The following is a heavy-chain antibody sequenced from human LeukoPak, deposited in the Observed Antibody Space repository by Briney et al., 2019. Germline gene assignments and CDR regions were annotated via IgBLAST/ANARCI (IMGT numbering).Heavy chain of an antibody. Sequence: GGSLRLSCEASGFTFDDYGMSWVRQAPGKGLEWVSAISGSGGSTYYADSVKGRFTISRDNSKNTLYLQMNSLRAEDTAVYYCAKDLGGGYGACFDIWGQGTMVTVSS. CDR2: ISGSGGST. CDR1: GFTFDDYG. D-gene: IGHD3-22*01. J-gene: IGHJ3*02. V-gene: IGHV3-23*01. CDR3: AKDLGGGYGACFDI.